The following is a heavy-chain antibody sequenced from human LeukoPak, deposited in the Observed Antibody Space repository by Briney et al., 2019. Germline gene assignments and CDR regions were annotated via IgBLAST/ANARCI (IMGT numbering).Heavy chain of an antibody. V-gene: IGHV3-7*01. Sequence: GGSLRLSCAASGFTFSSYSMKWVRQAPGKGLEWVANIKQDGSEKYYVDSVKGRFTISRDNAKNSLYLQMNSLRAEDTAVYYCATMGSRLFDYWGQGTLVTVSS. D-gene: IGHD1-26*01. CDR3: ATMGSRLFDY. CDR2: IKQDGSEK. CDR1: GFTFSSYS. J-gene: IGHJ4*02.